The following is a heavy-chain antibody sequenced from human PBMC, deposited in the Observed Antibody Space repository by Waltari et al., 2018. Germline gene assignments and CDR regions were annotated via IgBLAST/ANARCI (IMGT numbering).Heavy chain of an antibody. CDR2: TRNKVNSYTT. Sequence: EVQLVESGGGLVQPGGSLRLSCAASGFSFSDHYIDWVRQAPGKGLEWVDRTRNKVNSYTTEYAASVKGRFTISRDDSKNSLHLQMNSLKTEDTAVYYCAREAATIQTYFDYWGQGTLVTVSS. CDR1: GFSFSDHY. CDR3: AREAATIQTYFDY. J-gene: IGHJ4*02. V-gene: IGHV3-72*01. D-gene: IGHD5-12*01.